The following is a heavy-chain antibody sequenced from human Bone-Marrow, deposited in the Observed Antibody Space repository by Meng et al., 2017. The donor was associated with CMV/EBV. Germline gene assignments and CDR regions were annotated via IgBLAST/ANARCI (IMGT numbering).Heavy chain of an antibody. D-gene: IGHD4-23*01. CDR2: ISGYSSTT. V-gene: IGHV1-18*01. J-gene: IGHJ4*02. CDR3: ARQLNSEVSPIDS. Sequence: ASVKVSCKASGYTFTTYDINWVRQAPGQGLEWMGWISGYSSTTKYAQNFQGRITMTTDTTTSTTYMELRSLRSDDTAIYYCARQLNSEVSPIDSWGQGTLVTVSS. CDR1: GYTFTTYD.